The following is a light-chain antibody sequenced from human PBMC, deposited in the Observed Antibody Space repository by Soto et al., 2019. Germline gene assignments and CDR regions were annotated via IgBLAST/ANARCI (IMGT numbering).Light chain of an antibody. Sequence: QSVLTQPPSVSGAPGQRVTISCTGSSSNIGAGYDVHWYQQLPGTAPKLLIYGNSNRPSGVPDRISGSKSGTSASLAITGLQVEDEADYYCQSYDSSLSGSVFGGGTKLTVL. CDR3: QSYDSSLSGSV. CDR1: SSNIGAGYD. J-gene: IGLJ3*02. V-gene: IGLV1-40*01. CDR2: GNS.